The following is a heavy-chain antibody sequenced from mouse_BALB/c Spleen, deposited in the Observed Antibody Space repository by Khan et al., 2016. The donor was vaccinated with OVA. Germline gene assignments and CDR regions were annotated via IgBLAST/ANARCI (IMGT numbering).Heavy chain of an antibody. Sequence: LQQPGPELMKPGASGKISWKGSGYVGTTYYIHWVKQSHGETLEWIGYIDPFNGGNTYNQKFKGKATLTVDKSSSTAYMHLSGLTSEDSALYYCARHGTSSWFSYWGQGTLVTVSA. CDR3: ARHGTSSWFSY. J-gene: IGHJ3*01. D-gene: IGHD1-1*01. CDR1: GYVGTTYY. CDR2: IDPFNGGN. V-gene: IGHV1S135*01.